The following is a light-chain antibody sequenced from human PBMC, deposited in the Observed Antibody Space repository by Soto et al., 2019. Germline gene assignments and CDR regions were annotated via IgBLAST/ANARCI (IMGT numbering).Light chain of an antibody. CDR3: TAWDDSLSGYV. Sequence: QSVLTQPPSTSGTPGQRVTISCTVSSSNIGSNYVSWYQQLPGTDPKLLIYSNNQRPSGVPERFSGSKSGTSAALVIRGLRSEDEAEYYCTAWDDSLSGYVFGTGTKVTVL. CDR1: SSNIGSNY. CDR2: SNN. J-gene: IGLJ1*01. V-gene: IGLV1-47*02.